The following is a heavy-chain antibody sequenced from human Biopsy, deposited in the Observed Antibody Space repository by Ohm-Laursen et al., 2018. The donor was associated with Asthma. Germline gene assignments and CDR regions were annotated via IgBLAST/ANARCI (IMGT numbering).Heavy chain of an antibody. V-gene: IGHV3-30-3*01. D-gene: IGHD3-3*01. CDR1: GFTFRSYD. CDR2: GGSYYDGGLK. J-gene: IGHJ4*02. Sequence: SLRLSCAAAGFTFRSYDMHWVRQAPGKGLEWVAVGGSYYDGGLKYYADSVNGRLTVSRDDSKNTLYLQMNSLRPDDTAVYYCARDVMEWYLPAFDFWGQGTLVTVSS. CDR3: ARDVMEWYLPAFDF.